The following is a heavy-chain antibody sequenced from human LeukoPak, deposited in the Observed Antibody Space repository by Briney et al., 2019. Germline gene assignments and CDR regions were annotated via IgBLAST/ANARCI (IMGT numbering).Heavy chain of an antibody. V-gene: IGHV4-34*01. CDR1: GGSFSGYY. CDR2: INHSGST. Sequence: SETLSLTCAVYGGSFSGYYWSWIRQPPGKGLEWIGEINHSGSTNYNPSLKSRVTISVDTSKNQFSLKLSSVTAADTAVYYCARRRGITMVRGSTHDYWGQGTLVTVSS. J-gene: IGHJ4*02. D-gene: IGHD3-10*01. CDR3: ARRRGITMVRGSTHDY.